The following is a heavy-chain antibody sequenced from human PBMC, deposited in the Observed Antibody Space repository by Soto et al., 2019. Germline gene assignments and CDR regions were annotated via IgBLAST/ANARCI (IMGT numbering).Heavy chain of an antibody. V-gene: IGHV3-30*18. CDR2: ISYDGSNK. J-gene: IGHJ4*02. D-gene: IGHD3-22*01. CDR1: GFTFSSYG. CDR3: AKDQGSSGYGPLDY. Sequence: GGSLRLSCAASGFTFSSYGMHWVRQAPGKGLEWVAVISYDGSNKYYADSVKGRFTISRDNSKNTLYLQMNSLRAEDTAVYYCAKDQGSSGYGPLDYWGQGTLVTVSS.